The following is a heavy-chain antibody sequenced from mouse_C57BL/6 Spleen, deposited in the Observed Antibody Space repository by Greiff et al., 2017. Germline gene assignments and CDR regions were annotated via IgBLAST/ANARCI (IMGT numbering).Heavy chain of an antibody. J-gene: IGHJ2*01. Sequence: EVQLVESGAELVKPGASVKLSCTASGFTITDYYMHWVKQRPEQGLAWIGRIDPGDGETKYAPKFQGKATITADTTSNTAYRQLSSLTSEDTAVYYCAGGYDANYFDYWGQGTTLTVSS. D-gene: IGHD2-3*01. V-gene: IGHV14-2*01. CDR1: GFTITDYY. CDR2: IDPGDGET. CDR3: AGGYDANYFDY.